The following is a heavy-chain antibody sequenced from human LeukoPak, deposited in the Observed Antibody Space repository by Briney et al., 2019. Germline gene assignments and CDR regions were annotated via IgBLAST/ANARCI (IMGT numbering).Heavy chain of an antibody. D-gene: IGHD3/OR15-3a*01. CDR3: AKGGRPGAFDI. V-gene: IGHV4-59*01. Sequence: PSETLSLTCAVSGASISSYYWTWIRQPPGKGLEYIAYISNSGSTNYNPSLESRVTISVDTSKSQLSLKVSSVTAADPAVYYCAKGGRPGAFDIWGQGTMVTVSS. CDR1: GASISSYY. CDR2: ISNSGST. J-gene: IGHJ3*02.